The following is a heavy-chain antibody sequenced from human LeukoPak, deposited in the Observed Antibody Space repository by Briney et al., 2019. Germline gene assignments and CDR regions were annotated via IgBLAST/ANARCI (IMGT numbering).Heavy chain of an antibody. CDR3: ARGLGYCSSTSCYFYWFDP. V-gene: IGHV4-30-4*08. CDR1: GGSISSGDYY. J-gene: IGHJ5*02. D-gene: IGHD2-2*03. CDR2: IYYSGST. Sequence: PSQTLSLTCTVSGGSISSGDYYWSWIRQPPGKGLEWIGYIYYSGSTYYNPSLKSRVTISVDTSKNQSSLKLSSVTAADTAVYYCARGLGYCSSTSCYFYWFDPWGQGTLVTVSS.